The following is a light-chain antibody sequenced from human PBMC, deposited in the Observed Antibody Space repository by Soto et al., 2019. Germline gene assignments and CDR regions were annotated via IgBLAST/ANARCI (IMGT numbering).Light chain of an antibody. V-gene: IGLV2-23*01. CDR3: CSYAATSTSYV. Sequence: QSALTQPASVSGSPGQSITISCTGTSNDVGSYNLFSWYQQHPDKAPKPMIYEGSKRPSGVSNRFSGSKSANTASLTISGLQAEEEADYYCCSYAATSTSYVFGTGTKLTVL. CDR2: EGS. CDR1: SNDVGSYNL. J-gene: IGLJ1*01.